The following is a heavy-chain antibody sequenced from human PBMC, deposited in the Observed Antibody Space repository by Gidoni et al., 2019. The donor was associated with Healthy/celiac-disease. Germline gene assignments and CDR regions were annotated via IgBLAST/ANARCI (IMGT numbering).Heavy chain of an antibody. V-gene: IGHV3-53*01. J-gene: IGHJ5*02. CDR2: IYSGGST. D-gene: IGHD1-26*01. CDR1: GFTVSSNY. Sequence: EVQLVESGGGLIQPGGSLRLSCAASGFTVSSNYMSWVRQAPGKGLEWVSVIYSGGSTYYADSVKGRFTISRDNSKNTLYLQMNSLRAEDTAVYYCARTIVGATINWFDPWGQGTLVTVSS. CDR3: ARTIVGATINWFDP.